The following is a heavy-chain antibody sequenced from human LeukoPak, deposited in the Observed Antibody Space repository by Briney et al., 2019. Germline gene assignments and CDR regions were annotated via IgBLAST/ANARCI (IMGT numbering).Heavy chain of an antibody. CDR1: GFTFTSSA. Sequence: GASVTVSCKASGFTFTSSAMQWVRQARGQRLEWIGWIAVGSGNTNYAQKFQERVTITRDMSTSTAYMELSSLRSEDTAVYYCAAVVRGPNCSSTSCYVIDYWGQGTLVTVSS. CDR2: IAVGSGNT. V-gene: IGHV1-58*02. CDR3: AAVVRGPNCSSTSCYVIDY. D-gene: IGHD2-2*01. J-gene: IGHJ4*02.